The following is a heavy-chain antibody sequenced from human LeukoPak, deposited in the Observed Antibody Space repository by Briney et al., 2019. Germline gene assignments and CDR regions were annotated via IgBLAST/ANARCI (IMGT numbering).Heavy chain of an antibody. CDR1: GFTFSSYS. Sequence: GGSLRLSCAASGFTFSSYSMNWVRQAPGKGLEWVSSISSSSSYIYYADSVKGRFTISRDNAKNSLYLQMNSLRAEDTAVYYCARQKAAAGSLLAFDIWGQGTMVTVSS. J-gene: IGHJ3*02. V-gene: IGHV3-21*01. CDR3: ARQKAAAGSLLAFDI. CDR2: ISSSSSYI. D-gene: IGHD6-13*01.